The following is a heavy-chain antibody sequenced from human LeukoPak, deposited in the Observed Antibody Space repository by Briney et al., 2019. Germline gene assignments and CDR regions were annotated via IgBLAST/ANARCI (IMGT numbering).Heavy chain of an antibody. CDR3: ARGELFMDV. CDR1: GGSISSYY. Sequence: SETLSLTCTVSGGSISSYYWSWIRQPPGKGLEWIGYIYYSGSTNYNPSLKSRVTISVDTSKNQFSLKLSSVTAADTAVYHCARGELFMDVWGQGTTVTVSS. CDR2: IYYSGST. V-gene: IGHV4-59*01. J-gene: IGHJ6*02. D-gene: IGHD1-26*01.